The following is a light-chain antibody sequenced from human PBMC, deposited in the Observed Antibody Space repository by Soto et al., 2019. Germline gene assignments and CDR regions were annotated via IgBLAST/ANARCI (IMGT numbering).Light chain of an antibody. CDR2: SSD. Sequence: QSVLTQAPSASGTPGQRVSISCSGSSSNIGDNPIQWYQQLPGSAPKLLIYSSDQRPSGVPDRFSGSKSGTSASLAISGIQSEDEADYYCAAWDDSLNGYVFGTGTKLTVL. V-gene: IGLV1-44*01. CDR3: AAWDDSLNGYV. J-gene: IGLJ1*01. CDR1: SSNIGDNP.